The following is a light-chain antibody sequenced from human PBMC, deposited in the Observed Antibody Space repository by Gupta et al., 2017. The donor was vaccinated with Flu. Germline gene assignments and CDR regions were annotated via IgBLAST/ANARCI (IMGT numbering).Light chain of an antibody. CDR2: VVN. CDR3: GSYTSISTPYV. J-gene: IGLJ1*01. CDR1: SVDVGGYNS. V-gene: IGLV2-14*01. Sequence: QSALTQPASVSGSPGQSIIISCTGPSVDVGGYNSVSWYHQHPGQPPKLLIFVVNKRPTGVSNRFSGSKSGNTATLTTPGLQADDEADYYCGSYTSISTPYVFGTGTKVTVL.